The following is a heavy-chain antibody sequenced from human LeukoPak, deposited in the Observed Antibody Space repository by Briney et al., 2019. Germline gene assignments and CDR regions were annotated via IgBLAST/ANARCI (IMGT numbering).Heavy chain of an antibody. CDR3: AKDAQRGFDFSNSLES. V-gene: IGHV3-33*06. D-gene: IGHD4-11*01. J-gene: IGHJ4*02. CDR1: GFTFSHYG. CDR2: IWSDGTDK. Sequence: GGSLRLSCATSGFTFSHYGMHWVRQAPGKGLEWVADIWSDGTDKYYGDSVKGRFTISRDNSKNTVYLQMNSLRVEDTAVYYCAKDAQRGFDFSNSLESWGQGTLLTVPS.